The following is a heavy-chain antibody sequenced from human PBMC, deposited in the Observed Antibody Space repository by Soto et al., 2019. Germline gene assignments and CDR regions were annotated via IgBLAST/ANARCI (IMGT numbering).Heavy chain of an antibody. CDR3: ARTDEDDDTLYRGFDY. Sequence: PGETLKISCKGSGYSFTSYWISWVRQMPGKGLEWMGRIDPSDSYTNYSPSFQGHVTISADKSISTAYLQWSSLKASDTAMYYCARTDEDDDTLYRGFDYCGQGPLVTVYS. V-gene: IGHV5-10-1*01. J-gene: IGHJ4*02. D-gene: IGHD3-10*01. CDR1: GYSFTSYW. CDR2: IDPSDSYT.